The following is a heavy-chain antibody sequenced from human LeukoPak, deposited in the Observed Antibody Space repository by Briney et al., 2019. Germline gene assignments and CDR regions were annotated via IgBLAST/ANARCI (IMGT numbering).Heavy chain of an antibody. CDR3: ARVMERAYDFWSDDYMDV. Sequence: GGSLRLSCAASGFTFSSYGMHWVRQAPGKGLEWVAVIWYDGSNKYYADSVKGRFTISRDNSKNTLYLQMNSLRAEDTAVYYCARVMERAYDFWSDDYMDVWGKGTTVTVSS. V-gene: IGHV3-33*01. J-gene: IGHJ6*03. CDR1: GFTFSSYG. D-gene: IGHD3-3*01. CDR2: IWYDGSNK.